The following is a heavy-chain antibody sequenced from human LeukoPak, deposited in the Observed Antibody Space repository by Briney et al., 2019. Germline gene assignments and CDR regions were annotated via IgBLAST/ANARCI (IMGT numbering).Heavy chain of an antibody. CDR1: GGSISSYY. V-gene: IGHV4-4*07. Sequence: PETLSLTCTVSGGSISSYYWSWIRQPAGKGLEWTGRIYTSGSTNYNPSLKSRVTMSVDTSKNQFSLKLSSVTAADTAVYYCAREVYYYGSGSYFNYWGQGTLVTVSS. CDR2: IYTSGST. J-gene: IGHJ4*02. CDR3: AREVYYYGSGSYFNY. D-gene: IGHD3-10*01.